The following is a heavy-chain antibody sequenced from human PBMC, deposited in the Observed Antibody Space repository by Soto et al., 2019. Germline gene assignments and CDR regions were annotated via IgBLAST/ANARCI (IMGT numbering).Heavy chain of an antibody. CDR2: IYHSGTT. Sequence: QVQLQESGPGLVKPSGTLSLTCAVAGGSISDNWWSWVRQAPGKGLEWIGEIYHSGTTYYNPSLKRRVIILVAKSASKISMSLSSVTAADTAVYYCARHVAVPRTRGFDYWGQGALVAVSS. V-gene: IGHV4-4*02. CDR3: ARHVAVPRTRGFDY. D-gene: IGHD2-15*01. CDR1: GGSISDNW. J-gene: IGHJ4*02.